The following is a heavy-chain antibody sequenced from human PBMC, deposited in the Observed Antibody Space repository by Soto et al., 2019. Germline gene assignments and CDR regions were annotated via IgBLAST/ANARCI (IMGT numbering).Heavy chain of an antibody. J-gene: IGHJ5*02. CDR1: GGSISSYY. V-gene: IGHV4-59*01. Sequence: PSETLSLTCTVSGGSISSYYWSWIRQPPGQGLEWIGYIYYSGSTNYYPSLKSRVTISVDTSKNQFSLKLSSVTAADTAVYYCARAIRRYYDSSGYYFLEPWFDPWGQGTLVTVSS. CDR3: ARAIRRYYDSSGYYFLEPWFDP. D-gene: IGHD3-22*01. CDR2: IYYSGST.